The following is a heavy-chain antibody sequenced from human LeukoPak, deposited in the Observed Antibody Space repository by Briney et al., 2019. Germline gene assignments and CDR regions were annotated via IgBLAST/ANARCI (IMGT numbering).Heavy chain of an antibody. CDR3: ARGYDSSGYIYYYYYMDV. Sequence: PSETLSLTCAVYGGSFSNYYWTWIRQPPGKGLEWIGEINHSGSTNYNASLKSRVTISVDTSKNQFSLKLSSVTAADTAVYYCARGYDSSGYIYYYYYMDVWGKGITVTVSS. CDR1: GGSFSNYY. D-gene: IGHD3-22*01. CDR2: INHSGST. J-gene: IGHJ6*03. V-gene: IGHV4-34*01.